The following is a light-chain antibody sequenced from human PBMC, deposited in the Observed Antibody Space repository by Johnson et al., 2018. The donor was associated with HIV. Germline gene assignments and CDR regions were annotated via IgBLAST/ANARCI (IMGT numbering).Light chain of an antibody. Sequence: QSVLTQPPSVSAAPGQKVTISCSGSSSNIGNNYVSWYQQLPGTAPKLLIYDNNKRPSEIPDRFSGSKSGTSATLGIAGLQTGDEADYYCGTWDGSLSVYVFGTGTKVTVI. V-gene: IGLV1-51*01. J-gene: IGLJ1*01. CDR1: SSNIGNNY. CDR2: DNN. CDR3: GTWDGSLSVYV.